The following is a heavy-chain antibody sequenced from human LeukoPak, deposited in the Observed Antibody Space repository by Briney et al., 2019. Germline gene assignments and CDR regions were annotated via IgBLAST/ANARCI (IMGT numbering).Heavy chain of an antibody. V-gene: IGHV3-53*01. Sequence: GGSLRLSCIVSGFTVSSNNINWVRQAPGKGLEWVSVIHSGGSSYYADSVKGRFTISRDNSKNTLFLQMSSLRADDTAVYYCARSAPMVRGVIPALIDYWGQGTLVTVPS. J-gene: IGHJ4*02. CDR1: GFTVSSNN. CDR2: IHSGGSS. D-gene: IGHD3-10*01. CDR3: ARSAPMVRGVIPALIDY.